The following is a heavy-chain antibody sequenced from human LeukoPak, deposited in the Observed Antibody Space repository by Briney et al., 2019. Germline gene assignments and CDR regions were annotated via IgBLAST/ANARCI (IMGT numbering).Heavy chain of an antibody. J-gene: IGHJ6*02. CDR2: TSGSGGST. CDR3: AKEGGPDSTSWSEGWWWTVHHTENYYGMDV. CDR1: GFTFSSYA. Sequence: GGSLRLSCAASGFTFSSYAMSWVRQAPGKGLEWVSATSGSGGSTYYADSVKGRFTISRDNSKNTLYLQMNSLRAEDTAVYYCAKEGGPDSTSWSEGWWWTVHHTENYYGMDVWGQGTTVTVSS. D-gene: IGHD2-2*01. V-gene: IGHV3-23*01.